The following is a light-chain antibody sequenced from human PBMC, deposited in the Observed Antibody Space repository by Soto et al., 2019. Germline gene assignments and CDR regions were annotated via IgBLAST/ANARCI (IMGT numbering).Light chain of an antibody. CDR3: TSYVGSNIWV. CDR1: SSDVGANKY. CDR2: EVS. J-gene: IGLJ3*02. Sequence: QTVLTQPPSASGSPGQSVTISCTGTSSDVGANKYVSWYQQYPGKGHKLMISEVSKRPSGVPDRFSGSKSGNTASLTVSGLQAEDEADYSCTSYVGSNIWVFGGGTQLTVL. V-gene: IGLV2-8*01.